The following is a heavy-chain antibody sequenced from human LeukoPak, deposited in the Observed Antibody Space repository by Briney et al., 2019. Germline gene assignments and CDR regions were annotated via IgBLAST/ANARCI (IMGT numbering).Heavy chain of an antibody. D-gene: IGHD2-15*01. V-gene: IGHV4-59*01. J-gene: IGHJ4*02. CDR2: TYYSGST. CDR3: ARERRGVAAATDRSFHY. CDR1: AGSITSYY. Sequence: PSHTLPLTCHVPAGSITSYYWNWIRHPPSTGLQSTQLTYYSGSTNSNPSPKRPVTLSVDTSKTQFSLKLTSVTAADTAVYFCARERRGVAAATDRSFHYWAQGTLVTVSS.